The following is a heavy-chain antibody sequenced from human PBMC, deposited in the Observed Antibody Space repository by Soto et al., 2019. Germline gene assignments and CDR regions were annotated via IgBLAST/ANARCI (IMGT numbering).Heavy chain of an antibody. J-gene: IGHJ5*02. CDR2: IIPLFGTT. Sequence: AASVKVSCKAFGGNFTNYGISWVRQAPGQGLEWMGGIIPLFGTTNYAQKFRGRVTVTADESTSTVYMELNSLRSEDTAIYYCARAHGTSWYNWFDPWGQGTLVTVSS. V-gene: IGHV1-69*13. D-gene: IGHD1-26*01. CDR1: GGNFTNYG. CDR3: ARAHGTSWYNWFDP.